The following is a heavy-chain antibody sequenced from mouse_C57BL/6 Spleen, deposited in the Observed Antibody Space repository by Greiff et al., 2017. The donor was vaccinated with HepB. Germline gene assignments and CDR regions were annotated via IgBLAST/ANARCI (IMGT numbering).Heavy chain of an antibody. V-gene: IGHV1-22*01. Sequence: EVQLQQSGPELVKPGASVKMSCKASGYTFTDYNMHWVKQSHGKSLEWIGYINPNNGGTSYNQKFKGKATLTVNKSSSTDYMELRSLTSEESAVYYCAVYDGYTGFAYWGQGTLVTVSA. CDR1: GYTFTDYN. D-gene: IGHD2-3*01. J-gene: IGHJ3*01. CDR2: INPNNGGT. CDR3: AVYDGYTGFAY.